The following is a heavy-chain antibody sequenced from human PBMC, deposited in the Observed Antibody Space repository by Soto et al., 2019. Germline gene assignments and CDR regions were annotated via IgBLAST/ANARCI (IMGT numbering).Heavy chain of an antibody. CDR1: GSTFSSYW. CDR2: INSDGSST. CDR3: AGYYDSSTLDY. V-gene: IGHV3-74*01. D-gene: IGHD3-22*01. J-gene: IGHJ4*02. Sequence: EVQLVESGGGLVQPGGSLRLSCAASGSTFSSYWMHWVGKAPGKGLVWVSRINSDGSSTSYADSVKGRFTISRDNAKNTLYLQMNSLRAEDTAVYYCAGYYDSSTLDYWGQGTLVTVSS.